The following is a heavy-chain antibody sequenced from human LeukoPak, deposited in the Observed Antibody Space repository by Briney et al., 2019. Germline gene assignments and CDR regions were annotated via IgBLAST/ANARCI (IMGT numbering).Heavy chain of an antibody. J-gene: IGHJ5*02. Sequence: SETLSLTCAVYGGSFSGYYWSWIRQPPGKGLEWIGEINHSGSTNYNPSLKSRVTISVDTSKNQFSLKLSSVTAADTAVYYCAREHYYDSSGYSSWFDPWGQGTLVTVSS. D-gene: IGHD3-22*01. CDR3: AREHYYDSSGYSSWFDP. V-gene: IGHV4-34*01. CDR1: GGSFSGYY. CDR2: INHSGST.